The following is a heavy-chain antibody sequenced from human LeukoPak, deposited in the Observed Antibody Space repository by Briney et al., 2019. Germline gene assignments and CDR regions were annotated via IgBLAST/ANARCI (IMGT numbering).Heavy chain of an antibody. J-gene: IGHJ4*02. CDR3: ARARGYSGYAYFDY. CDR2: IYYSGST. V-gene: IGHV4-59*01. Sequence: KPSETLSLTCTVSGDSISSYYWSWVRQPPGKGREWIRYIYYSGSTNYNPPLKSRVTISVDTSKNQFSLKLSSVTAADTAVYYCARARGYSGYAYFDYWGQGTLVTVSS. CDR1: GDSISSYY. D-gene: IGHD5-12*01.